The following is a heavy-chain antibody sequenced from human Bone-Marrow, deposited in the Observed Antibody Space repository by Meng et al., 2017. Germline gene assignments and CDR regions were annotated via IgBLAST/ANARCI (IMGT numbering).Heavy chain of an antibody. Sequence: QLPQSGPRFVKPSHTLSLTCAISGDSCSGNRALWHWGRQSPSRGLEWLGHTYYRSQWQSHYGASVKSRISIYADTSRNQFALILNSVTPEDTAVYYCASWYGESWGQGTLVTVSS. D-gene: IGHD3-10*01. CDR1: GDSCSGNRAL. J-gene: IGHJ4*02. CDR2: TYYRSQWQS. V-gene: IGHV6-1*01. CDR3: ASWYGES.